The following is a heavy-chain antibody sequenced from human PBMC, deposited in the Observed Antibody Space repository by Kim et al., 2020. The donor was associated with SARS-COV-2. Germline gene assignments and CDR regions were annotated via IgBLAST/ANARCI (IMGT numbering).Heavy chain of an antibody. J-gene: IGHJ4*02. V-gene: IGHV5-51*01. D-gene: IGHD2-2*01. CDR3: ARKPAAIEYYFDY. Sequence: YSPSFQGQVTISADKSISTAYLQWSSLKASDTAMYYCARKPAAIEYYFDYWGQGTLVTVSS.